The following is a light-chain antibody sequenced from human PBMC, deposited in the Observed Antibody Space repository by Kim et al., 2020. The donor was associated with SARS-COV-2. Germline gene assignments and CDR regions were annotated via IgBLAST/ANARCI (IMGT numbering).Light chain of an antibody. CDR1: SCNLGAGYD. CDR3: QSYDSSPSSYV. V-gene: IGLV1-40*01. CDR2: ANS. Sequence: QSVLTQPPSVSGSPGQWVTISCTGSSCNLGAGYDVNWYQQQPGTVPKLLIYANSNRPSGVPGRFSGSKSGSSASLAITGLQAEDEADYYCQSYDSSPSSYVFGSGTKVTVL. J-gene: IGLJ1*01.